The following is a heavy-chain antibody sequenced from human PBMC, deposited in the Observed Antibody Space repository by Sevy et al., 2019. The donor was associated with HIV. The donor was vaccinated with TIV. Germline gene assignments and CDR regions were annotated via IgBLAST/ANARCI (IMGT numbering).Heavy chain of an antibody. CDR1: GFTFDDYA. CDR2: ITRNSYEAYGGTT. J-gene: IGHJ4*02. Sequence: GGSLRLSCTTSGFTFDDYAMSWFRQAPGKGLEWVAFITRNSYEAYGGTTDYGASVKGRFIISRDDSKSIAYLQMNSXXXXXXXXXXXXXXXXXXXXXXYYFDYWGQGTLVTVSS. V-gene: IGHV3-49*03. CDR3: XXXXXXXXXXXYYFDY.